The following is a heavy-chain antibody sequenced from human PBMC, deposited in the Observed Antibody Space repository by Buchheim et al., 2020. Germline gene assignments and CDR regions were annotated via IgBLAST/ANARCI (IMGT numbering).Heavy chain of an antibody. J-gene: IGHJ4*02. CDR3: ARDPVRGDNYNYDY. CDR2: INQFGSEK. D-gene: IGHD5-24*01. CDR1: GFTFPNYW. V-gene: IGHV3-7*01. Sequence: EVQLVESGGGLVQPGGSLRLSCAASGFTFPNYWMGWVRQAPGKGLEWVANINQFGSEKHYVDSVKGRFTISRDNAENSLYLQMSSLRAEDTAVYYCARDPVRGDNYNYDYWGQGTL.